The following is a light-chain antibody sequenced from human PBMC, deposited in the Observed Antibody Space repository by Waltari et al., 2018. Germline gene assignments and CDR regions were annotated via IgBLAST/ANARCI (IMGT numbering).Light chain of an antibody. V-gene: IGLV2-14*03. CDR3: SSYASSSTLVV. CDR1: ISDVGGYDY. CDR2: DVT. Sequence: QSALTQPASVSGSPGHSITISCTGTISDVGGYDYVSWYQQHPDKAPKLMIYDVTIRPAGVSNRFAGAKSGNTASLTISGLQAEDEADYYCSSYASSSTLVVFGGGTKLTVL. J-gene: IGLJ2*01.